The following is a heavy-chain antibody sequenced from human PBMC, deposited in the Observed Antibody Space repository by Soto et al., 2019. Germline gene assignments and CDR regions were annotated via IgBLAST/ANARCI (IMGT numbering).Heavy chain of an antibody. D-gene: IGHD3-16*01. CDR3: AREDGGGPFDS. CDR1: GVMFSAYV. CDR2: IDSVEET. J-gene: IGHJ4*01. Sequence: PGWSLRLSCAASGVMFSAYVMNWVRQAPGKGLEWVSDIDSVEETSYIDSVKGRFTISRDNSRDMVYLQMDNLRSEDTAVYYCAREDGGGPFDSWGHGTLVTVSS. V-gene: IGHV3-23*01.